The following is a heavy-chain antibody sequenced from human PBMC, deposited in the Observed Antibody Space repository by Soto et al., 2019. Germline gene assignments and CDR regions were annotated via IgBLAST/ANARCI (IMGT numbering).Heavy chain of an antibody. D-gene: IGHD5-18*01. J-gene: IGHJ4*02. CDR2: ISHSGTT. CDR3: ARENVDTLMGIDY. Sequence: QLQLQESGSGLVKPSQTLSLTCVVSGGSITSGGYSWSWIRQPPGKGLEWIGYISHSGTTSYNPSLKSRHTMALDWAKNTCSLSLSSVTAADTAVYYCARENVDTLMGIDYWGQGTLVTVSS. V-gene: IGHV4-30-2*01. CDR1: GGSITSGGYS.